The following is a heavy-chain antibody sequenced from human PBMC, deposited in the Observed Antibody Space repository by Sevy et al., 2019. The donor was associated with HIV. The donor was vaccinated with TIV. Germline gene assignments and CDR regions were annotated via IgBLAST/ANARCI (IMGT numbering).Heavy chain of an antibody. J-gene: IGHJ4*02. CDR3: AKDSSGYSYGYFFDY. D-gene: IGHD5-18*01. CDR1: GFTFDDYA. Sequence: GVSLRLSCAASGFTFDDYAMHWVRQAPGKGLEWVSGISWNSGSIGYADSVKGRFTISRDNAKNSLYLQMNSLRAEDTALYYCAKDSSGYSYGYFFDYWGQGTLVTVSS. V-gene: IGHV3-9*01. CDR2: ISWNSGSI.